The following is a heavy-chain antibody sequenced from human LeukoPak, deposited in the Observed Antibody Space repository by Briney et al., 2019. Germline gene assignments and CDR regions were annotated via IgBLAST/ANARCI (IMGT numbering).Heavy chain of an antibody. CDR3: AREATGDLSFDH. CDR2: INPSGGGT. J-gene: IGHJ4*02. V-gene: IGHV1-2*02. D-gene: IGHD3-10*01. CDR1: GYTFTGYY. Sequence: ASVKVFCEASGYTFTGYYIHGVRQAPGQGLEWMGSINPSGGGTNYAQQFQGRVTMTRDTSITTAYMELSRLTSDDTAVYFCAREATGDLSFDHWGQGTLVTVPS.